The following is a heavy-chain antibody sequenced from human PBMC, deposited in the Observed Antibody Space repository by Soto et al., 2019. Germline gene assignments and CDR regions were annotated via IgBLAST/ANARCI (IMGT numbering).Heavy chain of an antibody. V-gene: IGHV5-51*01. Sequence: PGESLKISCKGSGYSFTSYWIGWVRQMPGKGLEWMGIIYPGDSDTRYSPSFQGQVTISADKSISTAYLQWSSLKASDTAMYYCARQIIHYDFWSGQSYYYYGMDVWGQGTMVTVSS. CDR2: IYPGDSDT. CDR3: ARQIIHYDFWSGQSYYYYGMDV. J-gene: IGHJ6*02. D-gene: IGHD3-3*01. CDR1: GYSFTSYW.